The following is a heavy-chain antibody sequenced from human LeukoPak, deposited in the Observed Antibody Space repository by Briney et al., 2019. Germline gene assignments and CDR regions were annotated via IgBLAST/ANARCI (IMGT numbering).Heavy chain of an antibody. J-gene: IGHJ4*02. D-gene: IGHD4-17*01. CDR3: ARAVATVTTRGYSYYFDF. CDR2: MNPTSGKK. CDR1: GYIFTNHD. V-gene: IGHV1-8*01. Sequence: GASVKVSCKTSGYIFTNHDIKWVRQAPGQGLDWMGWMNPTSGKKDSAQKFQGRVTMTSDTSMNTMYMKMSSLRSEDTAVYYCARAVATVTTRGYSYYFDFWGQGALVTVSS.